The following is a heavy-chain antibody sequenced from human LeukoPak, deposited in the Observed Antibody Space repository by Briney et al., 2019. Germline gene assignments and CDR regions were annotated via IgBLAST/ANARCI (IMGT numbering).Heavy chain of an antibody. CDR1: GGSISSYY. J-gene: IGHJ4*02. CDR2: IYYSGST. D-gene: IGHD4-17*01. V-gene: IGHV4-59*01. Sequence: PSETLSLTCTVSGGSISSYYWSWIRQPPGKGLEWIGYIYYSGSTNYNPSLKSRVTISVDTSKNQFSLKLSSVTAADTAVYYCARVGDTYGDYTVGYWGQGTLVTVSS. CDR3: ARVGDTYGDYTVGY.